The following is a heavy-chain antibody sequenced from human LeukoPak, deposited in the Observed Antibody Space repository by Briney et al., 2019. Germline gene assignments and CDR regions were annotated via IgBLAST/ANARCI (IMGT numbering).Heavy chain of an antibody. V-gene: IGHV3-49*04. Sequence: GALRLSCAASGFTFSSYSMNWVRQAPGKGLEWVGFIRSRAYGGTPEYAASVKGRLIISRDDSKSFAYLQMNSLNTEDTAVYYCSRSGAGRDYLDSWGQGTLVTVSS. CDR2: IRSRAYGGTP. D-gene: IGHD3-10*01. CDR1: GFTFSSYS. CDR3: SRSGAGRDYLDS. J-gene: IGHJ4*02.